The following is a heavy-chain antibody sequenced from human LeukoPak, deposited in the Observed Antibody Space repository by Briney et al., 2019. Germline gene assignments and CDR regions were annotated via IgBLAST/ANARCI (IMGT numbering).Heavy chain of an antibody. CDR1: GGTFSSYA. Sequence: AASVKVSCKASGGTFSSYAISWVRQAPGQGLEWMGGIIPIFGTANYAQKFQGRVTITADESTSTAYMELSSLRSEDTAVYYCAAAYSNYYIMDVWGQGTTVTVSS. J-gene: IGHJ6*02. D-gene: IGHD4-11*01. CDR2: IIPIFGTA. V-gene: IGHV1-69*01. CDR3: AAAYSNYYIMDV.